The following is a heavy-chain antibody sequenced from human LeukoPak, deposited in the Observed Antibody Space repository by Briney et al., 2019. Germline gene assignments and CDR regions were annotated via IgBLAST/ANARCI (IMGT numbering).Heavy chain of an antibody. J-gene: IGHJ6*03. V-gene: IGHV3-9*01. CDR3: ARVSPLEIVVVPAAIYYMDV. Sequence: PGGSLRLSCAASGFTFDDYAMHWVRQAPGKGLEWVSGISWNSGSIGYADSVKGRFTISRDNAKNSLYLQMNSLRAEDTAVYYCARVSPLEIVVVPAAIYYMDVWGKGTTVTVSS. D-gene: IGHD2-2*03. CDR1: GFTFDDYA. CDR2: ISWNSGSI.